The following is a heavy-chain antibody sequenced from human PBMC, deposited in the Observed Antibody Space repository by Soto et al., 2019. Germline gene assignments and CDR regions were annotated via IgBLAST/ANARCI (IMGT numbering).Heavy chain of an antibody. D-gene: IGHD2-2*02. J-gene: IGHJ6*02. CDR2: SIPLFGTA. Sequence: QVQLVQSGAEVKKPGSSVKVSCKASGGTFSSYAISWVRQAPGQGLEWMGGSIPLFGTANYAQKFQGRVTITADESTSTAYMELSSLRSEDTAVYYCARPSCSSTSCYIPTNYGMDVWGQGTTVTVSS. CDR1: GGTFSSYA. CDR3: ARPSCSSTSCYIPTNYGMDV. V-gene: IGHV1-69*01.